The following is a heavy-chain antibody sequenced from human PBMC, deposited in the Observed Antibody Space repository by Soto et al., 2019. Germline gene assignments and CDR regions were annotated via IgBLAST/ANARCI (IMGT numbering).Heavy chain of an antibody. Sequence: ASVKVSCKASGYTFTGYYMHWVRQAPGQGLEWMGWINPNSGGTNYAQKFQGRVTMTRDTSISTAYMELSRLRSDDTAMYYCARDRGYDPGWFDPWGQGTLVTVSS. D-gene: IGHD5-12*01. CDR2: INPNSGGT. CDR3: ARDRGYDPGWFDP. V-gene: IGHV1-2*02. CDR1: GYTFTGYY. J-gene: IGHJ5*02.